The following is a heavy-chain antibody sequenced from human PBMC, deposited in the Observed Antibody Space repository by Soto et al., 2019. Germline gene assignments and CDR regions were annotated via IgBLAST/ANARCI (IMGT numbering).Heavy chain of an antibody. CDR1: GFTFSSYA. V-gene: IGHV3-23*01. D-gene: IGHD6-6*01. Sequence: EVQLLESGGGLVQPGGSLRLSCAASGFTFSSYAMSWVRQAPGKGLEWVSVISDSGGSTYYADSVKGRFTISRDNSKNTLYLQMYSLRAEDTAVYYCAKDVSDYSSSLFDYWGQGTLVIVSS. CDR3: AKDVSDYSSSLFDY. CDR2: ISDSGGST. J-gene: IGHJ4*02.